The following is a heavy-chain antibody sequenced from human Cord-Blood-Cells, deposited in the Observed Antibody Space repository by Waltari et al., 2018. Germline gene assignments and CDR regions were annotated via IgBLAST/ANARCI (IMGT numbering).Heavy chain of an antibody. CDR3: ARVATSSGWYYYYGMDV. CDR1: GGTFSSSA. Sequence: QVQLVPSGAEVKKPGSSVKVSCKASGGTFSSSAISWVRQSPGQGLEWMGGIIPIFGTANYAQKFQGRVTITADESTSTAYMELSSLRSEDTAVYYCARVATSSGWYYYYGMDVWGQGTTVTVSS. CDR2: IIPIFGTA. D-gene: IGHD6-19*01. V-gene: IGHV1-69*01. J-gene: IGHJ6*02.